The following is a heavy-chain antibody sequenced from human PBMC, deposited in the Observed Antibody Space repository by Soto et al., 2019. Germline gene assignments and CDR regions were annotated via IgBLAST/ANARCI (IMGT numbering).Heavy chain of an antibody. CDR3: ARSRITMIVVAPGAFDI. CDR1: VFTFSSYS. Sequence: PWGSLRLSCSASVFTFSSYSMNWFRQAPGKGLEWVSSISSSSSYIYYADSVKGRFTISRDNAKNSLYLQMNSLRAEDTAVYYCARSRITMIVVAPGAFDIWGQGTMVTVSS. J-gene: IGHJ3*02. D-gene: IGHD3-22*01. CDR2: ISSSSSYI. V-gene: IGHV3-21*01.